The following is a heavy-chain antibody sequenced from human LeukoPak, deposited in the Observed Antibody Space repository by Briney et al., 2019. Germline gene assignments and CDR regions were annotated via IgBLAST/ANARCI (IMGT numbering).Heavy chain of an antibody. Sequence: SETLSLTCTVSGGSISSRSYYWGWIRQPPGQGLEWIGSIYYSGSTYNNPSLKSRVTISVDTSKNQFSLNLSSVTAADTAVYFCARHSPPNSGDFYQYYGMDVWGQGTTVTVSS. J-gene: IGHJ6*02. D-gene: IGHD1-26*01. CDR2: IYYSGST. CDR1: GGSISSRSYY. CDR3: ARHSPPNSGDFYQYYGMDV. V-gene: IGHV4-39*01.